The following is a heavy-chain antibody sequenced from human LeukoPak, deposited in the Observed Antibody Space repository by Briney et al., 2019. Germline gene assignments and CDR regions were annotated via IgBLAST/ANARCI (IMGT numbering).Heavy chain of an antibody. J-gene: IGHJ5*02. CDR1: GYTFTGYY. V-gene: IGHV1-2*02. CDR3: ARDYYGSFNWFDP. CDR2: INPNSGGT. D-gene: IGHD3-10*01. Sequence: ASVKVSCKASGYTFTGYYMHWVRQAPGQGLEWMGWINPNSGGTNYAQKFQGRVTMTRDTSISTAYMELSSLRSEDTAVYYCARDYYGSFNWFDPWGQGTLVTVSS.